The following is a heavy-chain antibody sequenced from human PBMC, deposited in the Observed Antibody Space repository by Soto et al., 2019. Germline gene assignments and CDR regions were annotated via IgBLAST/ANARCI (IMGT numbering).Heavy chain of an antibody. CDR3: AGRDYYYYYGMDV. D-gene: IGHD2-21*02. V-gene: IGHV3-7*03. J-gene: IGHJ6*02. CDR1: GFTFSSYW. CDR2: IKQDGSEK. Sequence: PGGSLRLSCAASGFTFSSYWMSWVRQAPGKGLEWVANIKQDGSEKYYVDSAKGRFTISRDNAKNSLYLQMNSLRAEDTAVYYCAGRDYYYYYGMDVWGQGTTVTVSS.